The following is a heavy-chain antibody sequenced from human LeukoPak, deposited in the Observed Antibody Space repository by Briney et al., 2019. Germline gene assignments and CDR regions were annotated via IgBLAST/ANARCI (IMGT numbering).Heavy chain of an antibody. D-gene: IGHD3-9*01. V-gene: IGHV4-39*01. CDR3: ARLLRYFEWLSPGYFDY. CDR2: IYYSGST. CDR1: GGSISSSSYY. J-gene: IGHJ4*02. Sequence: SETLSLTCTVSGGSISSSSYYWGWIRQPPGKGLEWIGSIYYSGSTYYNPSLKSRVTISVDTSKNQFSLKLSSVTAADTAVYYCARLLRYFEWLSPGYFDYWGQGTLVTVSS.